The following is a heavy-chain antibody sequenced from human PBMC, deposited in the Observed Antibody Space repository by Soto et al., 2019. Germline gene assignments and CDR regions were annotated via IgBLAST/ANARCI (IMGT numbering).Heavy chain of an antibody. Sequence: GGSLRLSCAASGFTFSSYGMHWVRQAPGKGLEWVAVISYDGSNKYYADSVKGRFTISRDNSKNTLYPQMNSLRAEDTAVYYCAKDGSLRFLEWLLHLNYWGQGTLVTVSS. D-gene: IGHD3-3*01. J-gene: IGHJ4*02. V-gene: IGHV3-30*18. CDR3: AKDGSLRFLEWLLHLNY. CDR2: ISYDGSNK. CDR1: GFTFSSYG.